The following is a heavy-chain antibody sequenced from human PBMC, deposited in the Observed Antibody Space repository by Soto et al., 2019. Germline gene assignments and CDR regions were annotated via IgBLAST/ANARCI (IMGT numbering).Heavy chain of an antibody. CDR3: ARDAYSNYYFDY. CDR2: IYYSGST. Sequence: SETLSLTCTVSGASVSGYYWSWIRQPPGKGLEWIGYIYYSGSTNYNPSLGGRVTMSVDTSKNHFSLRLSSVTAPDTAVYYCARDAYSNYYFDYWGQGTLVTVSS. CDR1: GASVSGYY. J-gene: IGHJ4*02. V-gene: IGHV4-59*02. D-gene: IGHD4-4*01.